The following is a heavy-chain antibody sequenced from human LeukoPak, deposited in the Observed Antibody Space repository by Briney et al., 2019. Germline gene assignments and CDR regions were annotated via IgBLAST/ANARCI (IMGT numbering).Heavy chain of an antibody. CDR1: GFTFSSYN. V-gene: IGHV3-48*02. Sequence: GGSLRLSCAASGFTFSSYNMNWVRQAPGKGLEWVSDISSSGSTIYFADSVKGRFTISRDNAKNSLYLQMNSLRDEDTAVYCCARLEYYYVSGNYYKLFDYWGQGTLVTVCS. CDR3: ARLEYYYVSGNYYKLFDY. D-gene: IGHD3-10*01. J-gene: IGHJ4*02. CDR2: ISSSGSTI.